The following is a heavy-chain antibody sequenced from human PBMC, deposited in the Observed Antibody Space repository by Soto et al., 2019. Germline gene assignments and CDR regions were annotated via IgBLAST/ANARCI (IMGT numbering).Heavy chain of an antibody. CDR1: GGSISSGGYY. Sequence: SETLSLTCTVSGGSISSGGYYWSWIRQPPGRGLEWIGFIYYAGSTKYNPSLNSRVTISVDTSKNQFSLTVTSVTAADTAVYYCERRIVATETFDYWGQGTLVTVSS. CDR2: IYYAGST. V-gene: IGHV4-61*08. D-gene: IGHD5-12*01. CDR3: ERRIVATETFDY. J-gene: IGHJ4*02.